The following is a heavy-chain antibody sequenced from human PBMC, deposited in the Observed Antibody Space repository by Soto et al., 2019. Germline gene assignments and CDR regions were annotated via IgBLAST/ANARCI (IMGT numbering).Heavy chain of an antibody. Sequence: QVQLVESGGGVVQPGRSLRLSCAASGFTFSSYGMHWVRQAPGKGLEWLAVISYDGSNEYYADSVKGRFTISRDNSKNTLYLKMNSLRPEYTAVYCWANDAGEGVAGAATARGYSYYGMEVWGQGTTVTVSS. J-gene: IGHJ6*02. D-gene: IGHD6-19*01. CDR1: GFTFSSYG. V-gene: IGHV3-30*18. CDR2: ISYDGSNE. CDR3: ANDAGEGVAGAATARGYSYYGMEV.